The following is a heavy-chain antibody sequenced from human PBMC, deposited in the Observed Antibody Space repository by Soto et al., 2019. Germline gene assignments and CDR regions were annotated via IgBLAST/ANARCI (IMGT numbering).Heavy chain of an antibody. CDR2: ISYSGNT. CDR3: ARAPMVLSRSYFDS. D-gene: IGHD2-8*01. CDR1: GVSISEFY. V-gene: IGHV4-59*07. J-gene: IGHJ4*02. Sequence: HSDTLCLTCPVSGVSISEFYWSWIRPPPGQGLEWIGYISYSGNTNYNPSLKSRVSISVDTSKNQLSLNLTSVTAADTAVYYCARAPMVLSRSYFDSWGQGTPVTVS.